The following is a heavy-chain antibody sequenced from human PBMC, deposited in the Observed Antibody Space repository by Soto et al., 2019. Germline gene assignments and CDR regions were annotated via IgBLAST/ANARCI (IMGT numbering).Heavy chain of an antibody. Sequence: ASVKVSCKASGYTFTGYYIHWVRQAPGQGLEWMGWINPNSGDTNYPQNFQGKVTMTRDMSSSSAYMELSSLRSEDTAVYYCARGIATGQLDPWGQGTLVTVS. CDR2: INPNSGDT. J-gene: IGHJ5*02. D-gene: IGHD2-15*01. CDR1: GYTFTGYY. V-gene: IGHV1-2*02. CDR3: ARGIATGQLDP.